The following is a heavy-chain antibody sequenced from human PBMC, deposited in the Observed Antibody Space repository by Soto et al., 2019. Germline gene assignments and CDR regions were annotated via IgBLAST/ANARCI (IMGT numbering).Heavy chain of an antibody. J-gene: IGHJ4*02. CDR1: GGSISSVGYY. D-gene: IGHD3-22*01. V-gene: IGHV4-31*03. Sequence: PSETLSLTCTVSGGSISSVGYYWSWIRQHPGKGLEWIGYIYYSGSTYYNPSLKSRVTISVDTSKNQFSLKLSSVTAADTAVYYCARVPLFRYDSSGYYDYWGQGTLVTVPQ. CDR3: ARVPLFRYDSSGYYDY. CDR2: IYYSGST.